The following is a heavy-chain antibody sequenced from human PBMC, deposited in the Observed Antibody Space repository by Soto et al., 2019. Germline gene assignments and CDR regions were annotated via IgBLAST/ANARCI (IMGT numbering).Heavy chain of an antibody. CDR2: IKQDGSEK. CDR3: ARDMESSGALGDWFDP. J-gene: IGHJ5*02. CDR1: GFTFSSYW. V-gene: IGHV3-7*01. D-gene: IGHD6-25*01. Sequence: GGSLRLSCAASGFTFSSYWMSWVRQAPGKGLEWVANIKQDGSEKYYVDPVKGRFTISRDNAKNSLYLQMNSLRAEDTAVYYCARDMESSGALGDWFDPWGQGTLVTVSS.